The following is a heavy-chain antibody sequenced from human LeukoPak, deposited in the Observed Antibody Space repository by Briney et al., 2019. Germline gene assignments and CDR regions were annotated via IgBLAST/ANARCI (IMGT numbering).Heavy chain of an antibody. CDR3: AREGVCYGPIDS. D-gene: IGHD2-15*01. CDR1: GFIVSNNF. J-gene: IGHJ4*02. Sequence: GGSLRLSCAATGFIVSNNFMSWVRQAPGKGPEWVSVMYRGGSRDYADSVKARFTISRDNSKNTMYLQMDSLGVEDTAIYYCAREGVCYGPIDSWRRGTLVTVSS. CDR2: MYRGGSR. V-gene: IGHV3-53*01.